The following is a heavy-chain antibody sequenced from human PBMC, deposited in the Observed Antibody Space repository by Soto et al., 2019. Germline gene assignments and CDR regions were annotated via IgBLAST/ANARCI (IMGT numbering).Heavy chain of an antibody. CDR1: GGSISSGGYS. Sequence: QLQLQESGSGLVKPSQTLSLTCAVSGGSISSGGYSWSWIRQPPGKGLEWIGYIYHSGYTYCNPSPXXXVXXSVDRSKNQFSLKLSSVTAADTAVYYCASGPYGDYGYGMDVWGQGTTVTVSS. CDR3: ASGPYGDYGYGMDV. J-gene: IGHJ6*02. CDR2: IYHSGYT. V-gene: IGHV4-30-2*01. D-gene: IGHD4-17*01.